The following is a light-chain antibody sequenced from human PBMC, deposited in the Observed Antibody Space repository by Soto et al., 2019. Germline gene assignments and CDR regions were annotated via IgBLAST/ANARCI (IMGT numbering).Light chain of an antibody. CDR2: KAS. CDR1: QSIGSW. J-gene: IGKJ1*01. V-gene: IGKV1-5*03. CDR3: QQYGSYSPWT. Sequence: DIQMTQSPSTLSASVGDRVTITCRASQSIGSWLAWYQQKPGKAPKLLIYKASSLESGVPSRFSGSGSGTEFTLTISSLLPDDFASYYCQQYGSYSPWTFGQGSKVEIK.